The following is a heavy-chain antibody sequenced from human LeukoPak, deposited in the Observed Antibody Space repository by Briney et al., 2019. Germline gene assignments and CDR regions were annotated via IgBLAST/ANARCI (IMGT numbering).Heavy chain of an antibody. D-gene: IGHD1-26*01. J-gene: IGHJ4*02. V-gene: IGHV3-23*01. CDR3: AKGDSGSYSRYFDY. CDR2: ISGSGGST. Sequence: GGSLRLSCAASGFTFSSYWMSWVRQAPGKGLEWVSAISGSGGSTYYADSVKGRFTISRDNSKNTLYLQMNSLRTEDTAVYYCAKGDSGSYSRYFDYWGQGTLVTVSS. CDR1: GFTFSSYW.